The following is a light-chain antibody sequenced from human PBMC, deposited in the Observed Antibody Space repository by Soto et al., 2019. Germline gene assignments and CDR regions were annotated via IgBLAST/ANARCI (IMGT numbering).Light chain of an antibody. CDR2: SAS. CDR3: QQYNSYST. CDR1: QSVSSN. Sequence: EIVMTQSPATLSLSPGERSTLSCRASQSVSSNVAWYQQRPGQAPRLLIYSASTRATGIPARFSGSGSGTEFTLTISSLQPDDFATYYCQQYNSYSTFGQGTKVDIK. V-gene: IGKV3-15*01. J-gene: IGKJ1*01.